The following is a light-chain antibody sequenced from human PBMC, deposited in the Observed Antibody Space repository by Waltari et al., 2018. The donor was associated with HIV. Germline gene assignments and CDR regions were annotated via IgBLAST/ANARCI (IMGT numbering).Light chain of an antibody. CDR1: KLGNKY. J-gene: IGLJ1*01. CDR3: QAWDTTTAV. CDR2: SDA. V-gene: IGLV3-1*01. Sequence: YDLTQPPSVSVSPGQTATITCSGDKLGNKYVSWYRQRPGQSPVLVIYSDAKRPSGIPGRFSGSNSGSTATRTISGTQAMDEGDYYCQAWDTTTAVFGTGTRVTVL.